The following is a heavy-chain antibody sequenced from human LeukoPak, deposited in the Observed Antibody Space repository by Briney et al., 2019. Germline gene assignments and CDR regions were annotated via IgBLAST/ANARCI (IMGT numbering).Heavy chain of an antibody. CDR1: GYTFTSYG. J-gene: IGHJ4*02. D-gene: IGHD3-22*01. CDR2: ISGYNGNA. V-gene: IGHV1-18*01. CDR3: ARDGHRRYYYESSDYRFDY. Sequence: ASVKVSCKASGYTFTSYGLSWVRQAPGQGLEWMGWISGYNGNANYAQKFQGRVTMTTDTSTSTAHMELSSLRSDDTAVYYCARDGHRRYYYESSDYRFDYWGQGTLVTVSS.